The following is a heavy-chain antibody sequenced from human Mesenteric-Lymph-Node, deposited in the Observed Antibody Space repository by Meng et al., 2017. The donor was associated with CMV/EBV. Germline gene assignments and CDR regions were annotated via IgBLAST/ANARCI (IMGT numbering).Heavy chain of an antibody. V-gene: IGHV3-23*01. CDR2: ISGSGGST. J-gene: IGHJ3*02. D-gene: IGHD2-2*01. CDR3: AKGIVVVPAAPDAFDI. Sequence: GESLKISCAASGFTFSSYAMSWVRQAPGKGLEWVSAISGSGGSTYYADSVKGRFTISRDNSKNTLYLQMNSLRAEDTAVYYCAKGIVVVPAAPDAFDIWGQGTMVTVSS. CDR1: GFTFSSYA.